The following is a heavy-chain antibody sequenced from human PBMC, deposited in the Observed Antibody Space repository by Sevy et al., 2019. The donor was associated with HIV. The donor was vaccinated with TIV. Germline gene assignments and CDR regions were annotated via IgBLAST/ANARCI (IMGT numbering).Heavy chain of an antibody. D-gene: IGHD2-2*01. V-gene: IGHV4-34*01. CDR2: INHSGST. CDR1: GGSFSGYY. J-gene: IGHJ4*02. Sequence: SETLSLTCAVYGGSFSGYYWSWIRQPPGKGLEWIGEINHSGSTNYNPSLKSRVTISVDTSKNQFSLKLSSVTAADTAVYYCARVRLVAPAACLDYWGQGTLVTVSS. CDR3: ARVRLVAPAACLDY.